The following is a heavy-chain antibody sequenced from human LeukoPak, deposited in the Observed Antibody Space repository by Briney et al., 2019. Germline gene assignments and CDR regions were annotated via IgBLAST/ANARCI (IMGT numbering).Heavy chain of an antibody. D-gene: IGHD5-12*01. J-gene: IGHJ4*02. V-gene: IGHV3-7*01. CDR3: ARDNLPGAGVATFDF. CDR1: GFTFSSYW. Sequence: GGSLRLSCAASGFTFSSYWMSWVRQAPGKGLEWVANIKQDGSEKYYVDSVKGRFTISRDNAKNSLYLQMNSLRAEDTAVYYCARDNLPGAGVATFDFWGQGTLVTVSS. CDR2: IKQDGSEK.